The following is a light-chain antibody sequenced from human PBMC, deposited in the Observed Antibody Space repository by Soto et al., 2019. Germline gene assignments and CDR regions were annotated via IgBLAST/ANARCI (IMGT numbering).Light chain of an antibody. CDR2: GES. CDR3: QQYGSSPLFT. V-gene: IGKV3-20*01. Sequence: EIGLTQSPGTLSLSPGERATLSCRASQSVSSSYLAWYQQKPGQAPRLLIYGESSRATGIPDRFSGSGSWTDFTPTISRLEPEDFAVYYCQQYGSSPLFTFGPGTKVDIK. CDR1: QSVSSSY. J-gene: IGKJ3*01.